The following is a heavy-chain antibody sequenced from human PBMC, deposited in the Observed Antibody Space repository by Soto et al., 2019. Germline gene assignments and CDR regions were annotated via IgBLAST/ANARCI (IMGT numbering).Heavy chain of an antibody. D-gene: IGHD3-22*01. CDR2: INPNTGGT. J-gene: IGHJ4*02. V-gene: IGHV1-2*02. CDR1: GYTFTDYY. CDR3: ARAWGYYYDKSGPSSDY. Sequence: ASVKVSCKASGYTFTDYYIHWVRQAPGQGLEWMGWINPNTGGTMFSQKFRGRVTMTRDTPITTAYMELSRLTSDDTAVYYCARAWGYYYDKSGPSSDYWGQGALVTVSS.